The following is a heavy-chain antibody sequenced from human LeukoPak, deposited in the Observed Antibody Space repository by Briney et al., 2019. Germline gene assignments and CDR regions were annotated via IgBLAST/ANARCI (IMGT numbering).Heavy chain of an antibody. CDR1: GGSISSNNW. CDR3: ARDEDSSSSAYAFDI. V-gene: IGHV4-4*02. CDR2: IYHSGSP. J-gene: IGHJ3*02. D-gene: IGHD6-6*01. Sequence: SGTLSLTCAVSGGSISSNNWWGWVRQPPGKGLEWIGEIYHSGSPNYNPSLKSRVTISVDKSRNHFSLNLSSVTAADTAVYYCARDEDSSSSAYAFDIWGQGTMVTVSS.